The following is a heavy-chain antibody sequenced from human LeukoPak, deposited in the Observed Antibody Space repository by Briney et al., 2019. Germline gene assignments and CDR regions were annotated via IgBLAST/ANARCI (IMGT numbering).Heavy chain of an antibody. V-gene: IGHV4-34*01. CDR2: INHSGST. J-gene: IGHJ6*02. Sequence: PSETLSLTCAVYGGSFSGYYWSWIRQPPGKGLEWIGEINHSGSTNYNPSLKSRVTISVDTSKNQFSLKLSSVTAADTAVYYCARQNQKRGMDVWGQGTTVTVSS. D-gene: IGHD1-14*01. CDR3: ARQNQKRGMDV. CDR1: GGSFSGYY.